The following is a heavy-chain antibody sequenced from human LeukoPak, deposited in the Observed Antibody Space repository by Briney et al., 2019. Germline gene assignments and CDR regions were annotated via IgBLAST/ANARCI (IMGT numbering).Heavy chain of an antibody. Sequence: KTGGSLRLSCAASGFTFSDFGMNWVRQTPGSGLEWVSSIGGSGSDIYYADSVKGRFTISRDNAKSLLFLQMTDLRAEDTAVYYCARDRNYGSSEIYYDAFDIWGQGTMVTVSS. CDR1: GFTFSDFG. CDR2: IGGSGSDI. V-gene: IGHV3-21*06. J-gene: IGHJ3*02. D-gene: IGHD3-16*01. CDR3: ARDRNYGSSEIYYDAFDI.